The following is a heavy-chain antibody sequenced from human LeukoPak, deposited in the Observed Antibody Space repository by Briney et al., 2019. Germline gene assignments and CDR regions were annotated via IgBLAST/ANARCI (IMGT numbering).Heavy chain of an antibody. Sequence: PSETLSLTCAVYGGSFSGYYWSWIRQPPGKGLEWIGEINHSGSTNYNPSLKSRVTISVDTSKNQFSLKLNSVTAADTAVYYCARDGYGSGTTADYWGQGTLVTVSS. V-gene: IGHV4-34*01. D-gene: IGHD3-10*01. CDR2: INHSGST. CDR3: ARDGYGSGTTADY. J-gene: IGHJ4*02. CDR1: GGSFSGYY.